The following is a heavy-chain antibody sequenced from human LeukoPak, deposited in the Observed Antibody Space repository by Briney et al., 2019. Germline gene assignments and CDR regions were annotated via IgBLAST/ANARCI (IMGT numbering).Heavy chain of an antibody. Sequence: PGGSLRLSCAASGFTFSFYWMTWVRQAPGKGLEWVANIKHDGSEKYYVDSLKGRMTISIDNAKNSVYLQMNSLRAEDTAMYYCARLWVYASGWIDFWGQGTLVTVSS. CDR2: IKHDGSEK. D-gene: IGHD6-19*01. CDR1: GFTFSFYW. J-gene: IGHJ4*02. CDR3: ARLWVYASGWIDF. V-gene: IGHV3-7*01.